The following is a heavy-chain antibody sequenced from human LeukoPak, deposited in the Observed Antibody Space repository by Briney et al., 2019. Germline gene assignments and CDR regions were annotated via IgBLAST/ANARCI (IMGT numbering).Heavy chain of an antibody. J-gene: IGHJ4*02. V-gene: IGHV1-3*04. Sequence: ASVTVSFTASGYTFTIYAIHWVRQAPGQRLECMGWINTGNGNTKYSQKFQGRVTITRDTSASTAYMDLSSLRSEDTAVYYCARNTETAIPLPYYFDYWGQGTLVTVSS. D-gene: IGHD2-21*02. CDR2: INTGNGNT. CDR1: GYTFTIYA. CDR3: ARNTETAIPLPYYFDY.